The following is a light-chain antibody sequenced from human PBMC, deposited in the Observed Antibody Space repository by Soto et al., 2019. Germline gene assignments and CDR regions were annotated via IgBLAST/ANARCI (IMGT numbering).Light chain of an antibody. Sequence: DIQMTQSPSTLSASVGDRVIITCRASQSISSWLAWYQQKPGKAPKLLIYKASSLESGVPSRFSGSGSGTGFTFTISSLQPEDFATYYCQQYESLPLTFGQGTRLEIK. V-gene: IGKV1-5*03. CDR2: KAS. CDR1: QSISSW. CDR3: QQYESLPLT. J-gene: IGKJ5*01.